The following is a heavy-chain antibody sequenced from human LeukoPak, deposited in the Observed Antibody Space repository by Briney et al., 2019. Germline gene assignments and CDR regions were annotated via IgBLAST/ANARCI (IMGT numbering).Heavy chain of an antibody. CDR2: FYPEDGET. V-gene: IGHV1-24*01. J-gene: IGHJ3*02. Sequence: GASVTVSCKVSGYTLTELSMHWVRQAPGKGLEWMGGFYPEDGETIYAQKFQGRVTITEDTSTDTAYMELSRLRSDDTAVYHCASTIWFGESSDAFDIWGPGTMVTVSS. CDR1: GYTLTELS. D-gene: IGHD3-10*01. CDR3: ASTIWFGESSDAFDI.